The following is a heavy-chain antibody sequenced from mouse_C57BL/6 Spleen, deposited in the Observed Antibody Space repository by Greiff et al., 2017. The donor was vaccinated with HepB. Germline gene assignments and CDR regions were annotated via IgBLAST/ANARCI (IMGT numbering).Heavy chain of an antibody. D-gene: IGHD1-1*01. V-gene: IGHV1-64*01. J-gene: IGHJ4*01. Sequence: VQLQQPGAELVKPGASVKLSCKASGYTFTSYWMHWVKQRPGQGLEWIGMIHPNSGSTNYNEKFKSKATLTVDKSSSTAYMQLSSLTSEDSAVYYCARGGYYGSIYAMDYWGQGTSVTVSS. CDR2: IHPNSGST. CDR3: ARGGYYGSIYAMDY. CDR1: GYTFTSYW.